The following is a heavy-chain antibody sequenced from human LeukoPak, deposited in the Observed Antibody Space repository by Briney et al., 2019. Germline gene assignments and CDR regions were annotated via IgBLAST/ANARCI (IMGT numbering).Heavy chain of an antibody. Sequence: GRSLRLSCAASGFTFSSYGMHWVRQAPGKGLEWVAVISYDGSNKYYADSVKGRFTISRDNSKNTLYLQMNSLRAEDTAVYYCARETYGYSYYFDCWGQGTLVTVSS. CDR3: ARETYGYSYYFDC. V-gene: IGHV3-30*03. D-gene: IGHD5-24*01. J-gene: IGHJ4*02. CDR2: ISYDGSNK. CDR1: GFTFSSYG.